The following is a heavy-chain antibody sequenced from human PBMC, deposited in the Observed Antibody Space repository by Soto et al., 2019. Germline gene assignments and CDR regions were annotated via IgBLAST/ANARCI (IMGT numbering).Heavy chain of an antibody. J-gene: IGHJ3*02. CDR2: ISAYNGNT. CDR1: GYTFTSCG. V-gene: IGHV1-18*04. CDR3: ARDRSVAGERYAFDI. Sequence: ASVKVSCKASGYTFTSCGISWVRQAPGQGLEWMGWISAYNGNTDYAQKLQGRVTMTTDTSTSTAYMELRSLRSDDTAVYYCARDRSVAGERYAFDIWGQGTMVTVS. D-gene: IGHD6-19*01.